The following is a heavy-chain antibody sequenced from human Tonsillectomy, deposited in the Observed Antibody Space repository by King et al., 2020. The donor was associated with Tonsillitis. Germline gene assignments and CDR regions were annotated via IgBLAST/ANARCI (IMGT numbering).Heavy chain of an antibody. CDR1: GFTFNFHT. D-gene: IGHD2-21*02. J-gene: IGHJ3*01. CDR2: ITSSSSYI. Sequence: VQLVESGGGLVKPGGSLRISCAASGFTFNFHTLNWVRQAPGKGLEWVSSITSSSSYIYYADSVKGRFTISRDNAKNSLYLQMNSLGAEDTAVYYCAREMVTAIGAFDLWGQGTMVTVSS. V-gene: IGHV3-21*01. CDR3: AREMVTAIGAFDL.